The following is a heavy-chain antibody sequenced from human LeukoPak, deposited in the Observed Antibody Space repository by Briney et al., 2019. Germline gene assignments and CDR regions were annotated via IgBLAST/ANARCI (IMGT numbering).Heavy chain of an antibody. V-gene: IGHV6-1*01. Sequence: SQTLSLTCAISGDSISSNSVTWNWITQSPSRGLQPLGRTYYRSTWYNDYAVSVRGRITVNPDTSKNQFSLHLNSVTPEDTAVYYCARRLTQYDCFDPWGQGILVTVSS. J-gene: IGHJ5*02. D-gene: IGHD2-2*01. CDR3: ARRLTQYDCFDP. CDR2: TYYRSTWYN. CDR1: GDSISSNSVT.